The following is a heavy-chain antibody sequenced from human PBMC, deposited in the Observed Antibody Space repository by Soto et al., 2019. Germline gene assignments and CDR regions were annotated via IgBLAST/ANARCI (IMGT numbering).Heavy chain of an antibody. CDR2: ISGSGGST. CDR1: EFTFSSYA. CDR3: AKDWKYSSGYYSLPDWFDP. Sequence: GGSLRLSCAASEFTFSSYAMSWVRQAPGKGLEWVSAISGSGGSTYYADSVKGRFTISRDNSKNTLYLQMNSLRADDTAVYYCAKDWKYSSGYYSLPDWFDPWGQGTLVTVSS. V-gene: IGHV3-23*01. J-gene: IGHJ5*02. D-gene: IGHD3-22*01.